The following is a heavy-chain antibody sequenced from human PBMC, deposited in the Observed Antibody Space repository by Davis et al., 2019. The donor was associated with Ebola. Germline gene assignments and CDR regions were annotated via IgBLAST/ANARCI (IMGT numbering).Heavy chain of an antibody. CDR1: GFTFSTYT. Sequence: GESPKTPFAAPGFTFSTYTLNLVRPAPGKGPEWISYISSGSSTIYYADPVRGRFTISRDNVKSSLYLQMNSLGDEDTAVYYCASATTASWGGYWGQGTLVTVSS. J-gene: IGHJ4*02. CDR3: ASATTASWGGY. D-gene: IGHD3-16*01. V-gene: IGHV3-48*02. CDR2: ISSGSSTI.